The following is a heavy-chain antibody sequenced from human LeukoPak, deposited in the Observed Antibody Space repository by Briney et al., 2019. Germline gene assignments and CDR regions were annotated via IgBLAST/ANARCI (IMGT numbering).Heavy chain of an antibody. J-gene: IGHJ4*02. D-gene: IGHD1-26*01. Sequence: PGGSLRLSCAASGFIFSSYSMNWVRQAPGKGLEWVAYISTSSSIIYYSDSAKGRFTISRDNAKNSLYLQMNSLRVEDTAVYYCARDLLGWELHYFDYWGQGTLVTVSS. CDR2: ISTSSSII. V-gene: IGHV3-48*01. CDR1: GFIFSSYS. CDR3: ARDLLGWELHYFDY.